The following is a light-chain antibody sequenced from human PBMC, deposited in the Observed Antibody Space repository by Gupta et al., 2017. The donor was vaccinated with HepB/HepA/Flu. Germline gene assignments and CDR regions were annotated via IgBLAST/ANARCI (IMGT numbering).Light chain of an antibody. J-gene: IGKJ5*01. CDR2: DAS. CDR1: HRVSSY. CDR3: QQSSNWPLIT. Sequence: IVLTQSPATLSLSPAARATLSCRASHRVSSYLAWYQQKPGQAPRLLIYDASNRATGIPARFSGSGSGTDFTLTISSLEPEDFAVYYCQQSSNWPLITFGQGTRLEIK. V-gene: IGKV3-11*01.